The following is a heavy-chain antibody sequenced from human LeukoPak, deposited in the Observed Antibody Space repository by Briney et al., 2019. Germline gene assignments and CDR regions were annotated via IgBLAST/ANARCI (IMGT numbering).Heavy chain of an antibody. CDR2: IYYSGST. CDR3: ARLPYYDSSGSYYYGMDV. V-gene: IGHV4-39*01. CDR1: GGSISSSSYY. Sequence: PSETLSLTCTVSGGSISSSSYYWGWIRQPPGKGLEWIGSIYYSGSTYYNPSLKSRVTISVDTSKNQFSLKLSSVTAADTAVYYCARLPYYDSSGSYYYGMDVWGQGTTVTVSS. D-gene: IGHD3-22*01. J-gene: IGHJ6*02.